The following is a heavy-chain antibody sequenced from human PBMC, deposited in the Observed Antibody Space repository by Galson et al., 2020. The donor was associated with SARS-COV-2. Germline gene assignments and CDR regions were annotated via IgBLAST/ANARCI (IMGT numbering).Heavy chain of an antibody. CDR3: ARLAPDSMEGLRWWDVTDCESHGMDV. D-gene: IGHD1-26*01. J-gene: IGHJ6*02. CDR2: FYSTENT. CDR1: GGSISSFY. V-gene: IGHV4-59*08. Sequence: ASETLSLTCSISGGSISSFYWTWIRQTPGETLEWIGSFYSTENTQYNTSLHSRVTMSVDTFNNQFSLRLTSVTAADTATYYCARLAPDSMEGLRWWDVTDCESHGMDVWGRGTTVTVSS.